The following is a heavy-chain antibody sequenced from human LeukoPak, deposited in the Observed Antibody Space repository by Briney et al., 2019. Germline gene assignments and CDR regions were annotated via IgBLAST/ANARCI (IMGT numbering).Heavy chain of an antibody. D-gene: IGHD6-6*01. Sequence: GGSLRLSCVASGFTFSSCSMTWVRQAPGKGLECVSTITPTADWTFYADSVKGRFSISRDNSKNTVYLQMNSLRAKDTAVYYCTRGPGRSSSPYYGMDVWGQGTTVTVSS. CDR1: GFTFSSCS. V-gene: IGHV3-23*01. J-gene: IGHJ6*02. CDR3: TRGPGRSSSPYYGMDV. CDR2: ITPTADWT.